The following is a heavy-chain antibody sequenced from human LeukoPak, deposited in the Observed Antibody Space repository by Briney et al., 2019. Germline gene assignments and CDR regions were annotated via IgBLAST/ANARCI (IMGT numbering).Heavy chain of an antibody. D-gene: IGHD3-22*01. CDR1: GFTFSSYA. Sequence: PGGSLRLSCAASGFTFSSYAMHWVRQAPDQGLEWVAVISYDATNKYYADSVKGRFTISRDNSKNTLFLQMNSLRAEDTAVYYCAKATMIGLFDYWGQGTLVTVSS. V-gene: IGHV3-30*04. CDR3: AKATMIGLFDY. CDR2: ISYDATNK. J-gene: IGHJ4*02.